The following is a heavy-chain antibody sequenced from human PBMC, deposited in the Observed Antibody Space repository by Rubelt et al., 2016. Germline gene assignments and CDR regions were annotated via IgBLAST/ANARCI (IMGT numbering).Heavy chain of an antibody. D-gene: IGHD1-1*01. CDR3: ATDQSNVLEKTTRMDY. J-gene: IGHJ4*02. CDR2: ISAYNGRT. Sequence: QVQLVQSGPEVKKPGASVKVSCQASGYTFRNYAFSWVRQAPGQGLEWMGWISAYNGRTNYAQNLQGRVTLSTDTSTTTAYMELRGLRSDDTAVYFCATDQSNVLEKTTRMDYWGQGTLVTVSS. CDR1: GYTFRNYA. V-gene: IGHV1-18*01.